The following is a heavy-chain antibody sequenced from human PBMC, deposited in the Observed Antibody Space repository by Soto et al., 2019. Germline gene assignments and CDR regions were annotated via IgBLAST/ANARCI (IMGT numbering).Heavy chain of an antibody. V-gene: IGHV3-30*03. CDR2: ISHDGQNQ. CDR1: GFAFGSHG. J-gene: IGHJ6*02. D-gene: IGHD2-2*01. CDR3: ARERADIVVAPVATSGMDV. Sequence: QVQLVESGGGVVPPGRSLKLSCIASGFAFGSHGMHWVRQVSGKGLEWVAGISHDGQNQYYRESVKGRFTISRNNSKNSLFLEVHSLRVEDTAVYYCARERADIVVAPVATSGMDVWGQGTAVTVSS.